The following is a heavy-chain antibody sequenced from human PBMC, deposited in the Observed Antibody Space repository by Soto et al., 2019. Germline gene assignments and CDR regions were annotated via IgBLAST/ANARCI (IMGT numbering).Heavy chain of an antibody. CDR3: ARELFGRSVWFDP. D-gene: IGHD3-10*01. CDR1: GGSLSSYY. CDR2: IYYSGST. J-gene: IGHJ5*02. V-gene: IGHV4-59*01. Sequence: SETLSLTCPVSGGSLSSYYWSWIRQPPGKGLEWIGYIYYSGSTNYNPSLKSRVTISVDTSKNQFSLKLSSVTAADTAVYYCARELFGRSVWFDPWGQGTLVTVSS.